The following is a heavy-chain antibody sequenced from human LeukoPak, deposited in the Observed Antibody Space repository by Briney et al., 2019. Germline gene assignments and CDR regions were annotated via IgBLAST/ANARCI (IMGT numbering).Heavy chain of an antibody. J-gene: IGHJ4*02. Sequence: PGGSLRLSCAASGFTLSSYWMSWVRQAPGKGLEWVANINQDGSQKYYVDSVKGRFTISRDNAKNSLYLQMNSLRAEDTAVYYCARAVAARSSYWGQGTLVTASS. V-gene: IGHV3-7*01. D-gene: IGHD6-6*01. CDR1: GFTLSSYW. CDR3: ARAVAARSSY. CDR2: INQDGSQK.